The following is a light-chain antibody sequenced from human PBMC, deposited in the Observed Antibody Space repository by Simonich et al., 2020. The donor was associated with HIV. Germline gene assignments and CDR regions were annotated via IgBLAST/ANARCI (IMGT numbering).Light chain of an antibody. Sequence: QSVLTQPPSASGTPGQRVTISCSGSSSNIGSNYVYWYQHLPGTAPKLLIYRNNQRPSWCPDRFSGSKSGTSASLAISGLRSEDEADYYCATWDDSLSGRVFGGGTKLTVL. CDR3: ATWDDSLSGRV. CDR2: RNN. CDR1: SSNIGSNY. V-gene: IGLV1-47*01. J-gene: IGLJ3*02.